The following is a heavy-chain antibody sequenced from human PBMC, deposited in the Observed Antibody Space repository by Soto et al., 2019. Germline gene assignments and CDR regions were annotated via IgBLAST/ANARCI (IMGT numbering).Heavy chain of an antibody. Sequence: PGGSLRLSCAASGFIFRTFGMYWVRQAPGKGLEWVAGIWYDGSNEYYVDAVKGRFTISRDNSNNLLYLQMNSVRVEDTAVYYCARSQVAKMSHFDYCGQGTLVTVSS. J-gene: IGHJ4*02. CDR2: IWYDGSNE. D-gene: IGHD2-15*01. CDR1: GFIFRTFG. CDR3: ARSQVAKMSHFDY. V-gene: IGHV3-33*07.